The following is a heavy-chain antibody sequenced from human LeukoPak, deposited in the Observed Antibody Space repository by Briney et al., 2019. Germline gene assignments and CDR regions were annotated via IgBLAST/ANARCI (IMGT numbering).Heavy chain of an antibody. CDR2: IIPIFGTA. J-gene: IGHJ6*03. CDR1: GGTFSSYA. V-gene: IGHV1-69*13. D-gene: IGHD2-2*01. CDR3: ARTPPNGIVVVPAAPRERYYYYYMDV. Sequence: GASVKVSCKASGGTFSSYAISWVRQAPGQGLEWMGGIIPIFGTANYAQKFQGRVTITADESTSTAYMELSSLRSEDTAVYYCARTPPNGIVVVPAAPRERYYYYYMDVWGKGTTVTISS.